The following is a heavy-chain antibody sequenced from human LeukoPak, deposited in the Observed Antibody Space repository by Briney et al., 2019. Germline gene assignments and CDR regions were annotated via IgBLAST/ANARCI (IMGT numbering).Heavy chain of an antibody. CDR3: ARARYDSSGYYPILDY. CDR2: ISSSSSYI. D-gene: IGHD3-22*01. J-gene: IGHJ4*02. V-gene: IGHV3-21*01. Sequence: GGSLRLSCAASGFTFSSYSMNWVRQAPGKGLEWVSSISSSSSYIYYADSVKGRFTISRDNAKNSLYLQMNSLRADDTAMYYCARARYDSSGYYPILDYWGQGTLVTVSS. CDR1: GFTFSSYS.